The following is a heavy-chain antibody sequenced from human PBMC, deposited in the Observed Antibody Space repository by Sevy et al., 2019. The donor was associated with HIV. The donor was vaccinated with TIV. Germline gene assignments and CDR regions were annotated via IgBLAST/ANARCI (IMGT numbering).Heavy chain of an antibody. CDR2: ISYGGTNK. V-gene: IGHV3-30*18. Sequence: GGSLRLSCAASGFTFSSYGMHWVRQAPGERLEWVAVISYGGTNKYYADSVKGRFTISRDNSKNTLYLQVNSLRAEDTAVYYCAQDNSPYFPRGVDYWGQGTLVTVSS. CDR1: GFTFSSYG. CDR3: AQDNSPYFPRGVDY. D-gene: IGHD3-10*01. J-gene: IGHJ4*02.